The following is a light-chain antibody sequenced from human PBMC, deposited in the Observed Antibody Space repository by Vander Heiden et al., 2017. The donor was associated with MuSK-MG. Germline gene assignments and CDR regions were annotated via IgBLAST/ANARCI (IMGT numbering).Light chain of an antibody. V-gene: IGLV2-11*01. Sequence: QSALTQPRSVSGSPGQSVTISCTGTSRDVGAYNYVSWYQQHPDKATKLLIYHVSERPSGVPDRFSGSKSGNTASLTISGLQAEDEADYHCCSYAGSYTSLFGGGTKLTVL. J-gene: IGLJ2*01. CDR2: HVS. CDR3: CSYAGSYTSL. CDR1: SRDVGAYNY.